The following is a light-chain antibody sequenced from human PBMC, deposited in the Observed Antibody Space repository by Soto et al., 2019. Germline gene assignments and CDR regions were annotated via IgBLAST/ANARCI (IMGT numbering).Light chain of an antibody. J-gene: IGLJ2*01. Sequence: QSALTHPPSASGSPGQSVTISCTGTSSYVGGYNYVSWYQQHPGKAPKLMIYEVSKRPSGVPDRFSGSKSGNTAPLTVSGLQAEDEADYYCSSYAGSNNFVVFGGGTKLTVL. CDR3: SSYAGSNNFVV. V-gene: IGLV2-8*01. CDR2: EVS. CDR1: SSYVGGYNY.